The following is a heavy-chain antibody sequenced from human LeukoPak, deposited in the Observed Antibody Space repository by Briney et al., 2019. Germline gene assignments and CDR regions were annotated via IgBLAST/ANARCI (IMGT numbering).Heavy chain of an antibody. D-gene: IGHD3-10*01. J-gene: IGHJ6*03. CDR3: ARVARGDYYYYYMDV. V-gene: IGHV3-53*01. Sequence: GGSLRLSCAASRFTVSSNYMSWVRQAPGKGLEWVSVIYSGGSTSYADSVQGRFTISRDNAKNTLYLQMNSLRAEDTALYYCARVARGDYYYYYMDVWGKGTTVTVSS. CDR1: RFTVSSNY. CDR2: IYSGGST.